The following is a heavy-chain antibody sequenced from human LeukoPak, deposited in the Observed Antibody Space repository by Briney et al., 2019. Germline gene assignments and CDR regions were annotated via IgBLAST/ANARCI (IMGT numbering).Heavy chain of an antibody. Sequence: ASVKVSCKASGYTFTSYDINWVRQATGQGLEWMGWMNPNSGNTGYAQKFQGRVTMTRNTSISTAYMELSSLRSEDTAVYYCARERGGGRCSSSSFYYYYMDVWGKGTAVTVSS. D-gene: IGHD6-6*01. CDR1: GYTFTSYD. CDR3: ARERGGGRCSSSSFYYYYMDV. CDR2: MNPNSGNT. J-gene: IGHJ6*03. V-gene: IGHV1-8*01.